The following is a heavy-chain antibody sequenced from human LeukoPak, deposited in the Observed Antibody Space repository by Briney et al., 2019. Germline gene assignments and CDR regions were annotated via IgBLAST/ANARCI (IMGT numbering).Heavy chain of an antibody. CDR3: ARDTYYYDSSGYFDY. CDR1: GFTFDDYG. CDR2: LNWNGGST. J-gene: IGHJ4*02. V-gene: IGHV3-20*04. D-gene: IGHD3-22*01. Sequence: PGGSLRLSCAASGFTFDDYGMTWVRQAPGKGLEWVSGLNWNGGSTGYADSVKGRFTISRDNAKNSLYLQMNSLRAEDTALYYCARDTYYYDSSGYFDYWGQGTLVTVSS.